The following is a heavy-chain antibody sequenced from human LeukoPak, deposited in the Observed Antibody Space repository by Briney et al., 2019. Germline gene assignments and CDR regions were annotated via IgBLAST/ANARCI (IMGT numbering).Heavy chain of an antibody. Sequence: SETLSLTCTVSGGSISSYYWSWIRQPPGKGLEWIGSIYYIGSTNYNPSLKSRVTISVDTSKNQFSLKLSSVTTADTAVYYCARAEKYYYDSSGVFDYWGQGTLVTVSS. CDR2: IYYIGST. CDR1: GGSISSYY. D-gene: IGHD3-22*01. V-gene: IGHV4-59*01. J-gene: IGHJ4*02. CDR3: ARAEKYYYDSSGVFDY.